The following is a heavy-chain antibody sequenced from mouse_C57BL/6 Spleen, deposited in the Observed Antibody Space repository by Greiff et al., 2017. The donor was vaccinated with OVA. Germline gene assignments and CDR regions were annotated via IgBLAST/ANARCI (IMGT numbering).Heavy chain of an antibody. J-gene: IGHJ3*01. CDR2: ISYDGSN. V-gene: IGHV3-6*01. CDR1: GYSITSGYY. CDR3: ARGGAWFAY. Sequence: EVQLQQSGPGLVKPSQSLSLTCSVPGYSITSGYYWNWIRQFPGNKLEWMGYISYDGSNNYNPSLKNRISITRDTSKNQFFLKLKSVTTEDTATYYCARGGAWFAYCGQGTLVTVSA.